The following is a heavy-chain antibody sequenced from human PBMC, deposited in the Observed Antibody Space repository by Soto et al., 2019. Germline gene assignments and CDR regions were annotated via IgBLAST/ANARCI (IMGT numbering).Heavy chain of an antibody. Sequence: DVQVVETGGDLIQPGGSLRLSCAASGFSVSIYMSWVRQAPGKGLEWVSTLSDRGTSHYADSVTGRFSVSRDNSKNTLYLQMNGLRVDDTASYYCAGYYASGAYDFRGQGTQVTVSS. V-gene: IGHV3-53*02. D-gene: IGHD5-12*01. CDR1: GFSVSIY. J-gene: IGHJ4*02. CDR2: LSDRGTS. CDR3: AGYYASGAYDF.